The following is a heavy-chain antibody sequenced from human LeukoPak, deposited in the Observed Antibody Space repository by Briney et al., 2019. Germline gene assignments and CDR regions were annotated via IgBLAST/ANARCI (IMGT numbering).Heavy chain of an antibody. V-gene: IGHV3-15*01. Sequence: PGGSLRLSCAASGFTFINAWMSWVRQAPGKGLEWVVRIQSLIDGGAVDYAAPVKGRFTVSRDDPKKTLYLQINSLNTEDTAVYYCATQVGASYWYFDLWGRGTLVTVSS. CDR2: IQSLIDGGAV. J-gene: IGHJ2*01. CDR1: GFTFINAW. D-gene: IGHD1-26*01. CDR3: ATQVGASYWYFDL.